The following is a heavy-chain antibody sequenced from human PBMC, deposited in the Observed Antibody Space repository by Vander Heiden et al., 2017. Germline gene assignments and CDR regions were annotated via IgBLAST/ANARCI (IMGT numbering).Heavy chain of an antibody. D-gene: IGHD3-22*01. V-gene: IGHV3-48*03. J-gene: IGHJ5*02. CDR3: ARAYYYDSSGYTRENWFDP. CDR2: ISSSGSTI. CDR1: GFTFSSYE. Sequence: EVQLVESGGGLVQPGGSLRLSCAASGFTFSSYEMNWVRQAPGKGLEWVLYISSSGSTIYYADSVKGRFTISRDNAKNSLYLQMNSLRAEDTAVYYCARAYYYDSSGYTRENWFDPWGQGTLVTVS.